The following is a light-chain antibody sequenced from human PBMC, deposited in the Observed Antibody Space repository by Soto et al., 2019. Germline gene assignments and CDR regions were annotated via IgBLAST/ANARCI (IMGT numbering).Light chain of an antibody. CDR3: HQYNNWPPYT. CDR2: GAS. CDR1: QSVSSD. J-gene: IGKJ2*01. Sequence: EIVMTQSPDTLSVSPGERVTLSCRASQSVSSDLAWYQQKPGQAPRLLIYGASSRATDVAARFSGSGSGTDFTLTISSLQSEDFAVYYCHQYNNWPPYTFGQGTKVDIK. V-gene: IGKV3-15*01.